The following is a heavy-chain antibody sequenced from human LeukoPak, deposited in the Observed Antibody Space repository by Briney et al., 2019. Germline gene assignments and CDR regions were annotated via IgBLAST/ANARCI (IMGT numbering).Heavy chain of an antibody. V-gene: IGHV4-39*07. CDR2: IYYSGST. J-gene: IGHJ5*02. Sequence: SETLSLTCTVSGGSISSSSYYWGWTRQPPGKGLEWIGSIYYSGSTYYNPSLKSRVTISVDTSKNQFSLKLSSVTAADTAVYYCAREVSFYYDSSGYLSDGFDPWGQGTLVTVSS. D-gene: IGHD3-22*01. CDR1: GGSISSSSYY. CDR3: AREVSFYYDSSGYLSDGFDP.